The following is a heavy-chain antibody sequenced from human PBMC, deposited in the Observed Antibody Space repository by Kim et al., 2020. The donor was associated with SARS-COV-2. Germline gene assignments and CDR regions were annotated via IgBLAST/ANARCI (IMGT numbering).Heavy chain of an antibody. V-gene: IGHV1-46*01. D-gene: IGHD1-7*01. CDR3: ASWGGITGTTAGAFDI. J-gene: IGHJ3*02. Sequence: KFQGRVTMTRDTSTSTVYMELSSLRSEDTAVYYCASWGGITGTTAGAFDIWGQGTMVTVSS.